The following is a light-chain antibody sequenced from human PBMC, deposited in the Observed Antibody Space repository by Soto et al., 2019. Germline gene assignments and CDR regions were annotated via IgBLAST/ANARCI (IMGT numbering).Light chain of an antibody. J-gene: IGKJ1*01. CDR1: QSISGT. Sequence: DIQMTQSPSTLSASVGDRVTITCRASQSISGTLAWYQQKPGKAPKLLMYGASSLERGVPSRFSGSGSGTEFTLTISSLQPDDFAAYYCQQYDTYARTFGQVTKVEIK. CDR2: GAS. CDR3: QQYDTYART. V-gene: IGKV1-5*01.